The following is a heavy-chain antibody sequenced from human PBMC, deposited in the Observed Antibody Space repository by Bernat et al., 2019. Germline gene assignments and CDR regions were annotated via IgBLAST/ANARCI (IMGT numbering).Heavy chain of an antibody. CDR3: ARVAPMVTTALIDY. CDR2: ISSSSSYT. D-gene: IGHD4-17*01. CDR1: GFTFSDYY. J-gene: IGHJ4*02. Sequence: QVQLVESGGGLVKPGGSLRLSCAASGFTFSDYYMSWIRQAPGKGLEWVSYISSSSSYTNYADSVKGRFTISRDNAKNSLYLQMNSLRAEDTAVYYCARVAPMVTTALIDYWGQGTLVTVSS. V-gene: IGHV3-11*06.